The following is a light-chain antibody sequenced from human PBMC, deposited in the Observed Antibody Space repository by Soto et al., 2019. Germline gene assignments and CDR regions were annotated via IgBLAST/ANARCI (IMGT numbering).Light chain of an antibody. CDR3: QQRSSWRVT. CDR2: DAS. V-gene: IGKV3-11*01. CDR1: PSVSTF. Sequence: EIVLTQFPATLSLSPGERATLSCRASPSVSTFLAWYQQKPGQAPRLVVYDASKRATGIPARFSGSGSGTDFTLTISSLEPEDFAVYYCQQRSSWRVTFGGGTKVEIK. J-gene: IGKJ4*01.